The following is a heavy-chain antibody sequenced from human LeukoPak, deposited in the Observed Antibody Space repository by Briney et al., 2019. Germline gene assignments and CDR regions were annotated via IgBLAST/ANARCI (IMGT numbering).Heavy chain of an antibody. Sequence: GGSLRLSCAASGFTVSSNYMSWVRQAPGKGLEWVSVIYSGGSTYYADSVKGRFTISRHNSKSTLYLQMNSLRAEDTAVYYCARVGVSLAAAGTFDYWGQGTLVTVSS. V-gene: IGHV3-53*04. J-gene: IGHJ4*02. CDR1: GFTVSSNY. CDR2: IYSGGST. CDR3: ARVGVSLAAAGTFDY. D-gene: IGHD6-13*01.